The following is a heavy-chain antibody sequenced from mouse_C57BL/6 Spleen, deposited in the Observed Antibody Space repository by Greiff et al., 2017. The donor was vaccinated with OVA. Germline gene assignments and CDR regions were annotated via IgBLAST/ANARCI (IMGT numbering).Heavy chain of an antibody. J-gene: IGHJ4*01. CDR2: IDPSDSYT. Sequence: QVQLQQPGAELVMPGASVKLSCKASGYTFTSYWMHWVKQRPGQGLEWIGEIDPSDSYTNYNQKFKGKSTLTVDKSSSTAYMQLSILTSEDSAVYYCARRSSYGNSVMDYWGQGTSVTVSS. CDR1: GYTFTSYW. D-gene: IGHD2-1*01. CDR3: ARRSSYGNSVMDY. V-gene: IGHV1-69*01.